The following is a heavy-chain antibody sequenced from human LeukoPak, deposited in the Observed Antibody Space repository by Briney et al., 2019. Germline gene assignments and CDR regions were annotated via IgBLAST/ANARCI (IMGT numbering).Heavy chain of an antibody. CDR1: GYTLTSYG. CDR3: ARGLVPAALYRYYMDV. V-gene: IGHV1-18*01. J-gene: IGHJ6*03. Sequence: ASVKVSCKASGYTLTSYGIRRVRQAPGQGLECMGWISAAKGNTNYAQKLQGRVTMTTDTSTSTAYMELRSLRSDDTAVYYCARGLVPAALYRYYMDVWGKGTTVTVSS. CDR2: ISAAKGNT. D-gene: IGHD2-2*01.